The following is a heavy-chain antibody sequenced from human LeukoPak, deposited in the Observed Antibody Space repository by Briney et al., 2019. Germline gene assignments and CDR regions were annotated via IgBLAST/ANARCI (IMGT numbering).Heavy chain of an antibody. V-gene: IGHV3-53*01. J-gene: IGHJ4*02. Sequence: PGGSLRLSCAASGFTVSSNYMSWVRQAPGKGLEWVSVIYSGGSTYYADSVKGRFTISRDNSKNTLYLQMNSLRAEDTAVYYCATSRSGSGWVFDYWGQGTLVTVSS. CDR3: ATSRSGSGWVFDY. CDR2: IYSGGST. D-gene: IGHD6-19*01. CDR1: GFTVSSNY.